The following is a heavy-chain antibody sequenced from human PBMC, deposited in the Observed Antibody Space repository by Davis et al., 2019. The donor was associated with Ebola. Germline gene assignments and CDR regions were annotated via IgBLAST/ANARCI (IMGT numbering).Heavy chain of an antibody. CDR1: GGSISSYY. J-gene: IGHJ6*04. CDR2: IYYSGST. V-gene: IGHV4-59*12. D-gene: IGHD3-10*01. CDR3: TRVAGGLDAGSYYNPSLKSRVTISVDTSKNHLSLKLSSVTAADTAVYYCARVAWGYDSRSYYSLLAMDV. Sequence: MPGGSLRLSCTVSGGSISSYYWSWIRQPPGKGLEWIGYIYYSGSTNYNPSLKSRVTISVDTSKNQLSLKLSSVTAADSARYYRTRVAGGLDAGSYYNPSLKSRVTISVDTSKNHLSLKLSSVTAADTAVYYCARVAWGYDSRSYYSLLAMDVWGKGTTVSVSS.